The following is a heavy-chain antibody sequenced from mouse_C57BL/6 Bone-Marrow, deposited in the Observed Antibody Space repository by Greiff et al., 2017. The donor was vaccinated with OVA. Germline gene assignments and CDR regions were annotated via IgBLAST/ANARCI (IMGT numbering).Heavy chain of an antibody. Sequence: DVHLVESGGDLVKPGGSLKLSCAASGFTFSSYGMSWVRQTPDKRLEWVATISSGGSYTYYPDSVKGRFTISRDNAKNTLYLQMSSLKSEDTAMYYCARRYYGSSDWYFDVWGTGTTVTVSS. CDR1: GFTFSSYG. CDR2: ISSGGSYT. J-gene: IGHJ1*03. CDR3: ARRYYGSSDWYFDV. V-gene: IGHV5-6*01. D-gene: IGHD1-1*01.